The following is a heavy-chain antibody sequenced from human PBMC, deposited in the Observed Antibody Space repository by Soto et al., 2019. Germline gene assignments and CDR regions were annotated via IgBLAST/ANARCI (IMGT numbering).Heavy chain of an antibody. V-gene: IGHV4-30-4*01. J-gene: IGHJ4*02. Sequence: SETLSLTCTVSGGSISSGDYYWSWIRQPPGKGLEWIGYIYYSGSTYYNPSLKSRVTISVDTSKNQFSLKLSSVTAADTAVYYCARDAREYYGSGSYSYDYWGQGTLVTVSS. CDR2: IYYSGST. D-gene: IGHD3-10*01. CDR3: ARDAREYYGSGSYSYDY. CDR1: GGSISSGDYY.